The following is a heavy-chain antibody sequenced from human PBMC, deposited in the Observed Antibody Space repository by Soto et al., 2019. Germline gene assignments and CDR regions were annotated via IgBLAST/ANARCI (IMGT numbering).Heavy chain of an antibody. CDR2: INHSGST. V-gene: IGHV4-34*01. CDR1: GGSFSGYY. CDR3: ARGIRAGIAAAGRSFATKTYNWFDP. D-gene: IGHD6-13*01. Sequence: SETLSLTCAVYGGSFSGYYWSWIRQPPGKGLEWIGEINHSGSTNYNPSIKSRVTISVDTSKNQFSLKLSSVTAADTAVYYCARGIRAGIAAAGRSFATKTYNWFDPWGQGTLVTVSS. J-gene: IGHJ5*02.